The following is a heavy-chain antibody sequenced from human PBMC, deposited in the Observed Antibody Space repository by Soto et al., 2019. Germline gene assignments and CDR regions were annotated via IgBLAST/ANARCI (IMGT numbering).Heavy chain of an antibody. CDR1: GFTFSSYG. CDR2: ISYDGSNK. Sequence: GGSLRLCCAASGFTFSSYGMHWVRQAPGKGLEWVAVISYDGSNKYYADSVKGRFTISRDNSKNTLYLQMNSLRAEDTAVYYCAKAGAATPYYYYYGMDVWGQGTTVTVSS. V-gene: IGHV3-30*18. J-gene: IGHJ6*02. D-gene: IGHD2-15*01. CDR3: AKAGAATPYYYYYGMDV.